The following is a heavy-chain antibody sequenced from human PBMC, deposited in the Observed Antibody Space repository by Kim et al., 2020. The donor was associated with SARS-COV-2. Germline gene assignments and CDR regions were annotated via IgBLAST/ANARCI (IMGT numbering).Heavy chain of an antibody. D-gene: IGHD3-10*01. Sequence: GGSLRLSCAASGFTFSSYGMHWVRQAPGKGLEWVAVISYDGSNKYYADPVKGRFTISRDNSKNTLYLQMNSLRAEDTAVYYCAKVALVRGVIPYYYYGM. J-gene: IGHJ6*01. CDR2: ISYDGSNK. V-gene: IGHV3-30*18. CDR3: AKVALVRGVIPYYYYGM. CDR1: GFTFSSYG.